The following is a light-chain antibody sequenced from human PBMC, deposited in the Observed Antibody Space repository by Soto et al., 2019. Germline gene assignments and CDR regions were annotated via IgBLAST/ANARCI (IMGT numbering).Light chain of an antibody. Sequence: EIVMTQSPATLSVSPGERATLSCRASQSVSGNLAWYQQKPGQAPRLLIYGASTRATGIPARFSGSGCGTEFTLIISSLQCEDFAVYYCQQYNNWLTFGPGTKVDIK. J-gene: IGKJ3*01. CDR3: QQYNNWLT. CDR1: QSVSGN. CDR2: GAS. V-gene: IGKV3-15*01.